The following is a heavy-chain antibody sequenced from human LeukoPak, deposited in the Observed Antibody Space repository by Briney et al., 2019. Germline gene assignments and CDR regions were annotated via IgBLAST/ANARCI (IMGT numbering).Heavy chain of an antibody. D-gene: IGHD6-19*01. CDR1: GGSISSGSYY. Sequence: SETLSLTCTVSGGSISSGSYYWSWIRQPAGKGLEWIGRIYTSGSTNYNPSLKSRVTISVDTSKNQFSLKLSSVTAADTAVYYCARGWATWLVPYYFDYWGQGTLVTVSS. CDR2: IYTSGST. CDR3: ARGWATWLVPYYFDY. V-gene: IGHV4-61*02. J-gene: IGHJ4*02.